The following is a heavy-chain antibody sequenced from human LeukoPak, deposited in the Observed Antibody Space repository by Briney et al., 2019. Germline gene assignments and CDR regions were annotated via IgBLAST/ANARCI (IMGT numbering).Heavy chain of an antibody. CDR3: ARDIAGYYDSSGYYPLDY. J-gene: IGHJ4*02. V-gene: IGHV3-21*01. CDR2: ISSSSSYI. D-gene: IGHD3-22*01. Sequence: PGGSLGLSRAASGFTFSIYSMNWVRQAPGKGLEWVSSISSSSSYIYYADSVKGRFTISRDNAKNSLYLQMNSLRAEDTAVYYSARDIAGYYDSSGYYPLDYWGQGTLVTVSS. CDR1: GFTFSIYS.